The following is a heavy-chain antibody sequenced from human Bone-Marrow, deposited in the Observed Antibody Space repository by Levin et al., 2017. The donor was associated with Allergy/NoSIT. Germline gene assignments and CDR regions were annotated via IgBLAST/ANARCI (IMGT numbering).Heavy chain of an antibody. CDR3: ARDRTVTPSGGYFDL. J-gene: IGHJ2*01. CDR2: IYSGGST. V-gene: IGHV3-66*02. Sequence: GGSLRLSCAASGFTVSSNYMSWVRQAPGKGLEWVSVIYSGGSTYYADSVKGRFTISRDNSKNTLYLQMNSLRAEDTAVYYCARDRTVTPSGGYFDLWGRGTLVTVSS. CDR1: GFTVSSNY. D-gene: IGHD4-17*01.